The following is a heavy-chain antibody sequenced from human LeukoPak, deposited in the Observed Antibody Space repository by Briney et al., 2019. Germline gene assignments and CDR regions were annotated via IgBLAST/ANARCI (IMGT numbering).Heavy chain of an antibody. J-gene: IGHJ4*02. CDR1: GGSISSYY. V-gene: IGHV4-59*01. CDR3: ARAEITMVRGVIITGYYFDY. D-gene: IGHD3-10*01. Sequence: SETLPLTCTVSGGSISSYYWSWIRQPPGKGLEWIGYIYYSGSTNYNPSLKSRVTISVDTSKNQFSLKLSSVTAADTAVYYCARAEITMVRGVIITGYYFDYWGQGTLVTVSS. CDR2: IYYSGST.